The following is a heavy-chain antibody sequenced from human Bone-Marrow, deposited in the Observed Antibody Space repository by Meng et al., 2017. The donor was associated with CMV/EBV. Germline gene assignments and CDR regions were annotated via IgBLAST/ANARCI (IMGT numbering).Heavy chain of an antibody. Sequence: GESLKISCAASGFTFSSYWMHWVRQAPGKGLVWVSRINSDGSSTSYADSVKGRFTISRDNAKNTLYLQMNSLRAEDTAVYYCARDASYSGSPIGNYWGQGTLVTVSS. V-gene: IGHV3-74*01. CDR2: INSDGSST. J-gene: IGHJ4*02. D-gene: IGHD1-26*01. CDR3: ARDASYSGSPIGNY. CDR1: GFTFSSYW.